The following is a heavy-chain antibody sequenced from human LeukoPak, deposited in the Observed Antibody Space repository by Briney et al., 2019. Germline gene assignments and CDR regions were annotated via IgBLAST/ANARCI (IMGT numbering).Heavy chain of an antibody. D-gene: IGHD4-23*01. CDR1: GGTFSSYA. V-gene: IGHV1-69*13. J-gene: IGHJ4*02. CDR3: ARMTTVVTRGDY. CDR2: IIPIFGTA. Sequence: SVKVSCKASGGTFSSYAISWVRQAPGRGLEWMGGIIPIFGTANYAQKFQGRVTITADESTSTAYMELSSLRSEDTAVYYCARMTTVVTRGDYWGQGTLVTVSS.